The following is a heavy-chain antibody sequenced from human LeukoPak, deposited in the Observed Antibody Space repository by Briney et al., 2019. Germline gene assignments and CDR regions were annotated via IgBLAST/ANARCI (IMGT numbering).Heavy chain of an antibody. CDR1: GFTFSNAW. CDR2: IKSKTDGGTT. Sequence: GGSLRLSCAASGFTFSNAWMSWVRQAPGKGLEWVGRIKSKTDGGTTDYAAPVKGRFTISRDDSKNTLYLQMNSLKTEETAVYNCTPESWGAGYYDILLVISRSPSFTPWGKGTLVTVPQ. CDR3: TPESWGAGYYDILLVISRSPSFTP. J-gene: IGHJ5*02. V-gene: IGHV3-15*01. D-gene: IGHD3-9*01.